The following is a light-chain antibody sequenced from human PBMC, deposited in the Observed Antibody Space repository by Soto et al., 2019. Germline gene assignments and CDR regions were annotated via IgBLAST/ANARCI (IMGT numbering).Light chain of an antibody. CDR2: DAS. J-gene: IGKJ2*01. Sequence: ETVLTQSPATLSLSPGERATLSCRASQSVPTYLAWYQQKAGQAPRLLIYDASNRATGIPARFSGSGSGTDFTLTISSLEPEDCAVYYCQQRSNWPPYTFGQGTKLEI. CDR1: QSVPTY. V-gene: IGKV3-11*01. CDR3: QQRSNWPPYT.